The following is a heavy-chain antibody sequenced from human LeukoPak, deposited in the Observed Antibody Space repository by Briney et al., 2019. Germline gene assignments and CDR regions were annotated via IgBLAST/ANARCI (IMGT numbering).Heavy chain of an antibody. CDR1: GFTFSSYW. CDR2: INEDGSGI. Sequence: PGGSLRLSCVASGFTFSSYWMSWVRQAPGKGLESVATINEDGSGIYYVDSVKGRFTISRDNAKNSLSLVMNSLRAEDTAVYYCAKDSVVGLFSFDYWGQGTLVTVSS. CDR3: AKDSVVGLFSFDY. D-gene: IGHD2-2*01. V-gene: IGHV3-7*03. J-gene: IGHJ4*02.